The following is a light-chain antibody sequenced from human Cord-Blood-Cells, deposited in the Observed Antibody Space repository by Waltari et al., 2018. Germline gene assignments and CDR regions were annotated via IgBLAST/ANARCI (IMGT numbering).Light chain of an antibody. J-gene: IGLJ3*02. CDR1: SRDVGGYNY. CDR3: SSYTSSSTLV. Sequence: QSALTQPASVSGSPGQSITISCTGTSRDVGGYNYVSWYQQHPGKAPKLMIYYVSNRPSGVSNRFSGSKSGNTASLTISGLQAEDEADYYCSSYTSSSTLVFGGGTKLTVL. CDR2: YVS. V-gene: IGLV2-14*03.